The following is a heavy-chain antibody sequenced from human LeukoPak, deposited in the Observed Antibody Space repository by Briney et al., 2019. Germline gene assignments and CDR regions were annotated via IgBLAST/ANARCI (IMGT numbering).Heavy chain of an antibody. Sequence: GGSLRLSCAASGLTFSNYEMNWVRQAPGKGLEWVSYISSSGSTMFYADSVKGRFTISRDNAKNSLYLQMNSLRAEDTAVYYCARRVPTASHFDYWGQGTLVTVSS. CDR1: GLTFSNYE. CDR3: ARRVPTASHFDY. J-gene: IGHJ4*02. D-gene: IGHD2-2*01. CDR2: ISSSGSTM. V-gene: IGHV3-48*03.